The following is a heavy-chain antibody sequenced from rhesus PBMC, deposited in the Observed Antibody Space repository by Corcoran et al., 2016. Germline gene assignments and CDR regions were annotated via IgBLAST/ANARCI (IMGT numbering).Heavy chain of an antibody. CDR1: GSSISSGYG. J-gene: IGHJ1*01. CDR3: ASLASSGVSFEF. Sequence: QVQLQESGPGLVKPSETLSLTCAVSGSSISSGYGWGWIRQPPGTGLEWIGQIYVGSASTYYNPSLWSRVTVSKDTSKNQFSLKLSSVTAADTAVYYGASLASSGVSFEFWGQGALVTVSS. V-gene: IGHV4-127*01. D-gene: IGHD6-25*01. CDR2: IYVGSAST.